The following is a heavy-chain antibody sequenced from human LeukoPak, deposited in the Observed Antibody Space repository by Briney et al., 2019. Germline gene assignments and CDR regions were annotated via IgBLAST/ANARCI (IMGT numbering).Heavy chain of an antibody. J-gene: IGHJ4*02. CDR3: ANEIRPNDY. CDR2: ISRDGKRQ. D-gene: IGHD4-17*01. CDR1: GFIFNNYD. Sequence: GGSLRLSCATSGFIFNNYDPHWVRQAPGKGLEWLATISRDGKRQFYTDSVKGRFTISRENSKSTLYLQMNNLRADDTAVYYCANEIRPNDYWGQGTLVTVSS. V-gene: IGHV3-30-3*02.